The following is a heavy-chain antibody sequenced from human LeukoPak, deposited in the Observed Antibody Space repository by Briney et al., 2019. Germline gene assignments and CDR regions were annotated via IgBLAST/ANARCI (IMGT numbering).Heavy chain of an antibody. V-gene: IGHV5-51*01. CDR3: ARWDTARTFHY. D-gene: IGHD5-18*01. Sequence: GASLQISCKGSGYIFTSYWIGWVRQLPGKGLEWMGIIYPGDSDTRYSPSFQGQVTISADKSISTAYLQWSSLKASDTATYYCARWDTARTFHYWGQGTLVTVSS. CDR1: GYIFTSYW. CDR2: IYPGDSDT. J-gene: IGHJ4*02.